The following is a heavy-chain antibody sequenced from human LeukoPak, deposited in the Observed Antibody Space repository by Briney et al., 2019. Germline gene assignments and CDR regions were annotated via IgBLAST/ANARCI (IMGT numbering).Heavy chain of an antibody. CDR3: ARGFPSRRNYDSSGYYSYYFDY. CDR2: IIPIFGTA. CDR1: GGTFSSYA. V-gene: IGHV1-69*01. J-gene: IGHJ4*02. Sequence: ASVKVSCKASGGTFSSYAISWVRQAPGQGLAWMGGIIPIFGTANYAQKFQGRVTITADESTSTAYMELSSLRSDDTAVYYCARGFPSRRNYDSSGYYSYYFDYWGQGTLVTVSS. D-gene: IGHD3-22*01.